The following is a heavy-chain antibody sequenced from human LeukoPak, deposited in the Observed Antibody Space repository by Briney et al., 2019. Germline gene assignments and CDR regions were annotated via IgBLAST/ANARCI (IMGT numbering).Heavy chain of an antibody. CDR3: ARRRYYDGSGYLE. J-gene: IGHJ1*01. D-gene: IGHD3-22*01. CDR1: GDSISRSDSY. CDR2: IYYSGRT. Sequence: SETLSLTCSVSGDSISRSDSYWDWIRQPPGKGLEWIGTIYYSGRTYYSPSLKSRVAMSVDASDNQFSLNLRSVTAADTAVYYCARRRYYDGSGYLEWGQGTLLSVSS. V-gene: IGHV4-39*01.